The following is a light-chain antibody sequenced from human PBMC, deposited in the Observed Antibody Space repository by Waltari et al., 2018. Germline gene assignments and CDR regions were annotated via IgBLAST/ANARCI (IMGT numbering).Light chain of an antibody. CDR1: SSDIGSYNL. CDR2: DVT. CDR3: SSYAGTSTSVL. Sequence: QSALTQPASVSGSPGQSITISCSGTSSDIGSYNLVSWYQQHPGKAPKLLIYDVTERPSGVSDRFSGSKSGNAASLTISGLQAEDEAEYYCSSYAGTSTSVLLGGGTKLTVL. J-gene: IGLJ2*01. V-gene: IGLV2-23*02.